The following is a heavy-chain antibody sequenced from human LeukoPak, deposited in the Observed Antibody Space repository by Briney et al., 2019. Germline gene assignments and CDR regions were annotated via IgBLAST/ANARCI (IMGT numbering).Heavy chain of an antibody. V-gene: IGHV4-39*07. D-gene: IGHD7-27*01. CDR3: ARDRLSLGAFDI. J-gene: IGHJ3*02. Sequence: SETLSLTCTVSGGSISSSSYYWGWIRRPPGKGLEWIGSIYHSESTYYNPSLKSRVTISLDTSKNQFSLRLSSLTAADTAVYYCARDRLSLGAFDIWGQGTMVTVSS. CDR1: GGSISSSSYY. CDR2: IYHSEST.